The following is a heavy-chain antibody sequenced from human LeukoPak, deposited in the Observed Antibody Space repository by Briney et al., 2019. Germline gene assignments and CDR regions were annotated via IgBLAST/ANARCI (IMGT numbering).Heavy chain of an antibody. CDR3: VRDLLNEGNHLDY. CDR1: GGSISSGDYY. V-gene: IGHV4-30-4*01. Sequence: SETLSLTCTVSGGSISSGDYYWSWIRQPPGKGLEWTGYIYYSGSTYYNPSLKSRVTISVDTSKNQFSLKLSSVTAADTAVYYCVRDLLNEGNHLDYWGQGTLVTVSS. CDR2: IYYSGST. J-gene: IGHJ4*02. D-gene: IGHD4-23*01.